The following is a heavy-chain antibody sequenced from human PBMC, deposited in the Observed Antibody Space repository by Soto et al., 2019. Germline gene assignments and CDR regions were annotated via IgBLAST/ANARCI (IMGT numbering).Heavy chain of an antibody. D-gene: IGHD2-15*01. CDR2: ISYDGSNK. V-gene: IGHV3-30-3*01. J-gene: IGHJ6*02. CDR1: GFTFSSYA. CDR3: ARAGYCSGGSCYSNTHYYYYYGMDG. Sequence: GGSLRLSCAASGFTFSSYAMHWVRQAPGKGLEWVAVISYDGSNKYYADSVKGRFTISRDNSKNTLYLQMNSPRAEDTAVYYCARAGYCSGGSCYSNTHYYYYYGMDGWGQRTTVTVSS.